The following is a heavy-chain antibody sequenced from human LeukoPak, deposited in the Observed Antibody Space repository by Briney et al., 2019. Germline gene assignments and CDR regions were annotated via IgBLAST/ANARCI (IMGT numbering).Heavy chain of an antibody. CDR1: GGSISSYY. CDR2: IYYSGST. D-gene: IGHD6-19*01. CDR3: ARSHPEASSGWYLNYYYMDV. V-gene: IGHV4-59*01. Sequence: SETLSLTCTVSGGSISSYYWSRIRQPPGKGLEWIGYIYYSGSTNYNPSLKSRVTISVDTSKNQFSLKLSSVTAAETAVYYCARSHPEASSGWYLNYYYMDVWGKGTTVTVSS. J-gene: IGHJ6*03.